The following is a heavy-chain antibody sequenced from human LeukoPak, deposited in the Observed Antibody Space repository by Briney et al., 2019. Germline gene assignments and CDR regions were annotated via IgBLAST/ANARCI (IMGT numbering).Heavy chain of an antibody. CDR2: MYLSGTT. V-gene: IGHV4-4*02. CDR1: GDSINSLDL. J-gene: IGHJ4*02. D-gene: IGHD3-22*01. Sequence: PSETLSLTCTVSGDSINSLDLWSWVGQPPGKGLEWFGEMYLSGTTHSNPSVKSRVTISIDKSKNQFFLNLSSVTAADTAVYYCAGLVGRYSSGLYYYYFDYWGQGTLVTVSS. CDR3: AGLVGRYSSGLYYYYFDY.